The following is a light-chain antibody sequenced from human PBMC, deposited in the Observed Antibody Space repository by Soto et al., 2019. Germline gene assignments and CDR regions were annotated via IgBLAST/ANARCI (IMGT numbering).Light chain of an antibody. J-gene: IGLJ2*01. Sequence: SSVLTQPPSVSVAPGQTAKITCGGNSIGSKSVHWYQQKAGQAPVLVVHDDSDRPSGIPERFSGSNSANTATLTISRVEAGDEADYYCQVWESSSDQVVFAGGTQLTVL. V-gene: IGLV3-21*02. CDR3: QVWESSSDQVV. CDR2: DDS. CDR1: SIGSKS.